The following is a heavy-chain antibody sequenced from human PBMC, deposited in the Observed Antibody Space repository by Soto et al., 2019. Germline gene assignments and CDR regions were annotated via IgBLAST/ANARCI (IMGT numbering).Heavy chain of an antibody. J-gene: IGHJ6*03. D-gene: IGHD3-10*01. CDR1: GYTFTRYY. CDR2: INPNSGGT. CDR3: ARGAGGWYMDV. Sequence: ASVKVSCTASGYTFTRYYLHGVRQAPGQGLEWMGWINPNSGGTNYAQKFQGWATMTRETSISTAYMELSRLRSDDTAVYYCARGAGGWYMDVWGKGTTVTVS. V-gene: IGHV1-2*04.